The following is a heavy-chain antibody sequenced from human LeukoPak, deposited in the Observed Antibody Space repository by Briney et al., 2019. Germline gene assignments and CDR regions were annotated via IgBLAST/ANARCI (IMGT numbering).Heavy chain of an antibody. V-gene: IGHV1-2*02. CDR2: INPNSGGT. Sequence: ASVKVSCKASGYTFTGYYMHWVRQAPGQGLEWMGWINPNSGGTNYAQEFQGRVTMTRDTSISTAYMELSRLRSDDTAVYYCARDKDTAMVTSAFDIWGQGTMVTVSS. CDR3: ARDKDTAMVTSAFDI. D-gene: IGHD5-18*01. J-gene: IGHJ3*02. CDR1: GYTFTGYY.